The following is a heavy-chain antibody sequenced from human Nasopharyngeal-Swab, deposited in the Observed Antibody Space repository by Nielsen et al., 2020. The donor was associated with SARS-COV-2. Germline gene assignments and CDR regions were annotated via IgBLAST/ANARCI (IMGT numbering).Heavy chain of an antibody. CDR3: ARRYYYYYYGMDV. J-gene: IGHJ6*02. CDR1: GYTFTGYY. Sequence: VSVKVSCRASGYTFTGYYMHWVRQAPGQGLEWMGRINPNSGGTNYAQKFQGRVAMTRDTSISTAYMELSRLRSDDTAVYYCARRYYYYYYGMDVWGQGTTVTVSS. CDR2: INPNSGGT. V-gene: IGHV1-2*06.